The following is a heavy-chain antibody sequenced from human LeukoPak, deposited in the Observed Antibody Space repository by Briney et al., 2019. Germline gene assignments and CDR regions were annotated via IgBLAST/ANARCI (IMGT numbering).Heavy chain of an antibody. CDR2: IYTSGST. D-gene: IGHD4-11*01. Sequence: SETLSLTSTVSGGSISSGSYYWSWTRQPAGKGLEWIGRIYTSGSTNYNPSLKSRVTISVDTSKNQFSLKLSSVTAADTAVYYCARVDYSNHDDYYYYYMDVWGKGTTVTVSS. V-gene: IGHV4-61*02. J-gene: IGHJ6*03. CDR3: ARVDYSNHDDYYYYYMDV. CDR1: GGSISSGSYY.